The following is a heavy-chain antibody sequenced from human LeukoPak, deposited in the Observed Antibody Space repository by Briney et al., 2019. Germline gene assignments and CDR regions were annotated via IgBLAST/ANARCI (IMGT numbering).Heavy chain of an antibody. CDR2: IYYSGST. CDR3: AREGQGYYDSSGYYGNDAFDI. CDR1: GGSISSGDYY. D-gene: IGHD3-22*01. Sequence: PSQTLSLTCTVSGGSISSGDYYWSWIRQPPGKGLEWIGYIYYSGSTYYNPSLKSRVTISVDTSKNQFSLKLSSVTAADTAVYYCAREGQGYYDSSGYYGNDAFDICGQGTMVTASS. V-gene: IGHV4-30-4*01. J-gene: IGHJ3*02.